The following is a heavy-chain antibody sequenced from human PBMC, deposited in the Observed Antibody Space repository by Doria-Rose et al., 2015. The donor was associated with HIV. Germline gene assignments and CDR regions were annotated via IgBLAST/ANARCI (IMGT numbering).Heavy chain of an antibody. J-gene: IGHJ4*02. CDR1: GVSLSSPGMG. D-gene: IGHD6-13*01. V-gene: IGHV2-26*01. CDR3: ARIKSSRWYHKYYFDF. Sequence: QVTLKESGPVLVKPTETLTLTCTVSGVSLSSPGMGVSWIRQPPGKALEWLAYIVSDDERAYKTSRKTRLTIFRSTSKSQVVLTMTDMDPVDAATYYCARIKSSRWYHKYYFDFWGQGTLVIVSA. CDR2: IVSDDER.